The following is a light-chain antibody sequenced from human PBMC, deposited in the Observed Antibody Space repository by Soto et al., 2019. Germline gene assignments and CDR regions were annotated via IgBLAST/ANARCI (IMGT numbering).Light chain of an antibody. Sequence: DIQMTQSPSSLSASVGDRVTITCQASQDISNYLNWYQQKPGKAPKLLIYDASNLETGVPSRFSGSGSGTDFTFTISSLQPEDIATYYCQQYDNLPYDFGQGTKLEIK. CDR1: QDISNY. CDR3: QQYDNLPYD. CDR2: DAS. V-gene: IGKV1-33*01. J-gene: IGKJ2*01.